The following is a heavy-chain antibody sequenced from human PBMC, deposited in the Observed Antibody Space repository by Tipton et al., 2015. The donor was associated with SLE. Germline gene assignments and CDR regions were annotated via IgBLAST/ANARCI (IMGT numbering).Heavy chain of an antibody. Sequence: QLVQSGKEVRKPGESLKISCQGSGYRFSDYWIAWVRQTPERGLEWMGIVYPGDSDIRYSPSFQDHVTISVSKSSNTAYLQWSSLKASDTGMYYCVRHGVHSRSSVVDYWGQGTLVTVSS. V-gene: IGHV5-51*01. CDR2: VYPGDSDI. CDR1: GYRFSDYW. D-gene: IGHD6-6*01. CDR3: VRHGVHSRSSVVDY. J-gene: IGHJ4*02.